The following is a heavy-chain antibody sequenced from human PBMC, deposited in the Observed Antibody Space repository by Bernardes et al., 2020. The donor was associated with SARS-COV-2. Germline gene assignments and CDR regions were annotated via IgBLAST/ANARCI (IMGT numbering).Heavy chain of an antibody. D-gene: IGHD6-13*01. CDR1: GGSMSPYY. V-gene: IGHV4-59*01. Sequence: SETLSLTCTVSGGSMSPYYWSWIRQPPGKNLEWIAFVYYTGSSGYNPSLKSRVTISVDTSNNQFSVKLNSVTAADTAVYYCVREHGIAARYYYMDVWGKGTTVTVSS. CDR2: VYYTGSS. J-gene: IGHJ6*03. CDR3: VREHGIAARYYYMDV.